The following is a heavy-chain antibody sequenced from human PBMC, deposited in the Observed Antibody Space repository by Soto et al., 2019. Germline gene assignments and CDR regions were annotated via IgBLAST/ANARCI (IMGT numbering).Heavy chain of an antibody. J-gene: IGHJ6*02. CDR1: GFTFSSYG. D-gene: IGHD5-18*01. Sequence: QVPLVESGGGVVQPGRSLRLSCAASGFTFSSYGMHWVRQAPGKGLEWVAVISYDGSNKYYADSVKGRFTISRDNSKNTLYLQMNSLRAEDTAVYYCAKDLWGYSYGYAGMDVWGQGTTVTVSS. V-gene: IGHV3-30*18. CDR3: AKDLWGYSYGYAGMDV. CDR2: ISYDGSNK.